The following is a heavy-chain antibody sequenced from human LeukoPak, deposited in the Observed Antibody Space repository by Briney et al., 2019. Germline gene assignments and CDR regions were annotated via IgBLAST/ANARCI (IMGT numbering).Heavy chain of an antibody. V-gene: IGHV4-39*01. CDR2: IYYSGTT. J-gene: IGHJ4*02. CDR1: GGTMSSSSYY. Sequence: SETLSLTYTVSGGTMSSSSYYWGWIRQSPGKGLEWIANIYYSGTTYYNPSLKSRVTISVDTSKNQFSLKLSSVTAADTAVYYCARSFYYDGSGYWGFDFWGQGTLVTVSS. D-gene: IGHD3-22*01. CDR3: ARSFYYDGSGYWGFDF.